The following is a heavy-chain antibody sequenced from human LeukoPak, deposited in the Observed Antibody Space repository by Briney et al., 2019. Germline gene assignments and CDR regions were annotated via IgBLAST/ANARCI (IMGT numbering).Heavy chain of an antibody. D-gene: IGHD6-19*01. V-gene: IGHV1-46*01. Sequence: GASVKVSCKASGYTFTSYYMHWVRQAPGQVLEWMGIINPSGGSTSYAQKFQGRVTMTRDTSTSTVYMELSSLRSEDTAVYYCARDPSSGPSDNWFDPWGQGTLVTVSS. J-gene: IGHJ5*02. CDR3: ARDPSSGPSDNWFDP. CDR1: GYTFTSYY. CDR2: INPSGGST.